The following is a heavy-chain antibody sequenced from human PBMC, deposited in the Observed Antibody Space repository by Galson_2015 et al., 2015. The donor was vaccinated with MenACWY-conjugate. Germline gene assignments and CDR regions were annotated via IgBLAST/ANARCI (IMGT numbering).Heavy chain of an antibody. CDR2: IRPGDSAT. Sequence: QSGAEVKKSGESLKISCKASGYIFTTYWIGWVRQMPGKGLEWMGAIRPGDSATEYSPSFQGQVTISVDKSISTAYLQWSSLKDSDTAMYYCARPRFYAAEYWGQGTLVSVSS. CDR3: ARPRFYAAEY. D-gene: IGHD5/OR15-5a*01. CDR1: GYIFTTYW. J-gene: IGHJ4*02. V-gene: IGHV5-51*01.